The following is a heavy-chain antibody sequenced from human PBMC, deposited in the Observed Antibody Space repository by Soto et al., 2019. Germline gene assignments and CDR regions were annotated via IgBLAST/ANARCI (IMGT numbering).Heavy chain of an antibody. CDR3: ARVYSSGQGDAFDI. J-gene: IGHJ3*02. V-gene: IGHV3-53*01. CDR2: IYSGGST. Sequence: GGSLRLSCAASGFTVSSNYMSWVRQAPGKGLEWVSVIYSGGSTYYADSVKGRFTISRDNSKNTLYLQMNSLRAEDTAVYYCARVYSSGQGDAFDIWGQGTMVTVSS. D-gene: IGHD6-19*01. CDR1: GFTVSSNY.